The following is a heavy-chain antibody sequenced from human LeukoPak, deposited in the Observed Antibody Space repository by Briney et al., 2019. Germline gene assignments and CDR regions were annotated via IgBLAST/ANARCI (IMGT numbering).Heavy chain of an antibody. CDR1: GFTFNRYW. Sequence: GESLRLSCAASGFTFNRYWMSWVRQAPGKGLEWVANIKQDGSEKYYVDSVKGRFTISRDNAKNSLYLQMNSLRAEDTAVYYCAKEGRDAYKRPLYYYYYYYMDVWGKGTTVTVSS. CDR3: AKEGRDAYKRPLYYYYYYYMDV. V-gene: IGHV3-7*01. D-gene: IGHD5-24*01. J-gene: IGHJ6*03. CDR2: IKQDGSEK.